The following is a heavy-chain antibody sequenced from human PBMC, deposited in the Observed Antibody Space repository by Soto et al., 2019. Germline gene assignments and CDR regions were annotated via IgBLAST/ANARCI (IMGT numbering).Heavy chain of an antibody. D-gene: IGHD1-1*01. J-gene: IGHJ6*02. CDR3: ARHGHNRYGFDV. CDR2: MHPSGST. Sequence: QVQPQESGPGLVKPSDTLSLTCAVSGGSISSVNWWSWVRQSPGKGLEWIGEMHPSGSTNYNPSLKSRVTVSMDKSRNQFSLKMYSVTAADAAVYFCARHGHNRYGFDVWGRGTTVTVSS. V-gene: IGHV4-4*02. CDR1: GGSISSVNW.